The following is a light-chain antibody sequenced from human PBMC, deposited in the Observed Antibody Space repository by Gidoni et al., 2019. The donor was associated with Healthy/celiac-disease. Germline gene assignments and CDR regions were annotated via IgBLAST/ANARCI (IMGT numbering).Light chain of an antibody. J-gene: IGKJ1*01. CDR2: GAA. CDR3: QQYNNWPAT. Sequence: ILMTQSPATLSVSPGERATLSCRASQSVSSNLALYQQKPGQAPRLLIYGAATRVTGIPARFIGSGSWTEFTLTISSLQSEDFAVYYCQQYNNWPATFXXXTKVEIK. V-gene: IGKV3-15*01. CDR1: QSVSSN.